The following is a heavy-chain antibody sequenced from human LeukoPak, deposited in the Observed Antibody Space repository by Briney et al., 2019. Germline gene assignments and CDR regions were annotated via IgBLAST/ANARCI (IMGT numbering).Heavy chain of an antibody. D-gene: IGHD3-3*01. J-gene: IGHJ5*02. CDR2: ISSSSSYT. CDR1: GFTFSDYY. CDR3: AKSDLWSENWFDP. Sequence: GGSLRLSCAASGFTFSDYYMSWIRQAPGKGLEWVSYISSSSSYTNYADSVRGRFTISRDNAKNSLYLQMNSLRAEDTAVYYCAKSDLWSENWFDPWGQGMLVIVSS. V-gene: IGHV3-11*03.